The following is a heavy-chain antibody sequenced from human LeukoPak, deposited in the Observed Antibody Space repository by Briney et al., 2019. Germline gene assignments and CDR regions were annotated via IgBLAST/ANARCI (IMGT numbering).Heavy chain of an antibody. CDR2: ISAYNGNT. D-gene: IGHD2-2*01. V-gene: IGHV1-18*01. CDR3: ARTGDIVVVPAAIEDYYYYYMDV. J-gene: IGHJ6*03. CDR1: GYTFTSYG. Sequence: ASVKVSCKASGYTFTSYGISWVRQAPGQGLEWMGWISAYNGNTNYAQKLQGRVTMTTDTSTSTACMELRSLRSDDTAVYYCARTGDIVVVPAAIEDYYYYYMDVWGKGTTVTVSS.